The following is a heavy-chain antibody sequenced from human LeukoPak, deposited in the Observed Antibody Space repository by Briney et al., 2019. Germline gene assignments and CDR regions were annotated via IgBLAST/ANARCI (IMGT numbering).Heavy chain of an antibody. V-gene: IGHV4-61*01. J-gene: IGHJ3*02. Sequence: SETLSLTCSVSGGSVSSGNYYWTWIRQPPGKGLEWIAYIYYNGITKYNPSLKSRLTISVDMSKNQFSLKLSSVTAADTAVYYCARESPPGEENAFDIWGQGTMVTVSS. CDR3: ARESPPGEENAFDI. CDR1: GGSVSSGNYY. D-gene: IGHD1-14*01. CDR2: IYYNGIT.